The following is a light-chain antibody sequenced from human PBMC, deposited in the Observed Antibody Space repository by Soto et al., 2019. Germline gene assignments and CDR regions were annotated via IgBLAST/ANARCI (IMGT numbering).Light chain of an antibody. CDR2: EAS. V-gene: IGKV1-5*03. Sequence: DIQMTQSPATLSASVGDRVTITCRASQSISNWLAWYQLKPGKAPKLLIHEASNLQSGVPSTFTGSGSGTDFTLTITSLQPEDFATYYCKQYKSYWTFGQGTRVELK. CDR3: KQYKSYWT. J-gene: IGKJ1*01. CDR1: QSISNW.